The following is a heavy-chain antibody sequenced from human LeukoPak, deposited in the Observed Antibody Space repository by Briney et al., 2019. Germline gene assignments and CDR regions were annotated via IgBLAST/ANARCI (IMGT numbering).Heavy chain of an antibody. CDR2: TGSGGST. Sequence: GGSLRLSCAAPGFTFSSYAMRWVRQAPGKGLEWVSTTGSGGSTSYADSVKGRFTISRDNSKNTLYLQMNSLRAEDTAVYYCASRGRYYFDFWGQGTLATASS. J-gene: IGHJ4*02. V-gene: IGHV3-23*01. CDR1: GFTFSSYA. CDR3: ASRGRYYFDF. D-gene: IGHD3-10*01.